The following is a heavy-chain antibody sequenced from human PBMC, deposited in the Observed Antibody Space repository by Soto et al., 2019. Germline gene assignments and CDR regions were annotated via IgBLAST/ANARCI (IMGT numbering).Heavy chain of an antibody. J-gene: IGHJ4*02. V-gene: IGHV4-61*01. Sequence: QVQLQESGPGLVKPSETLSLTCTVSGGSVSSGSDYWSWIRQPPGKGLEWIGYIYYSGSTNHNPSLRIRVTISVDTSKNQSSLKLSSVPAADTAVYYCARAPSVGATIIDYWGQGTLVTVSS. D-gene: IGHD1-26*01. CDR2: IYYSGST. CDR1: GGSVSSGSDY. CDR3: ARAPSVGATIIDY.